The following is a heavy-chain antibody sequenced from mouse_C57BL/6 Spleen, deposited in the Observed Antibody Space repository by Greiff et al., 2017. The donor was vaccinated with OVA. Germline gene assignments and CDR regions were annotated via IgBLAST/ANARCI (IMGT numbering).Heavy chain of an antibody. D-gene: IGHD1-1*01. CDR1: GYTFTDYY. V-gene: IGHV1-76*01. CDR3: ARGYYGSSLCDD. CDR2: IYPGSGNT. Sequence: QVQLQQSGAELVRPGASVKLSCKASGYTFTDYYINWVKQRPGQGLEWIARIYPGSGNTYYNEKFKGKATLTAEKSSSTAYMQLSSLTSEDSAVYFCARGYYGSSLCDDWGQGTTLTVSS. J-gene: IGHJ2*01.